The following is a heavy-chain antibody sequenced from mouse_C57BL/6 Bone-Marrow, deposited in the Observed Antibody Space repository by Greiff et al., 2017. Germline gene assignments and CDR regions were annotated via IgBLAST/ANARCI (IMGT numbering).Heavy chain of an antibody. V-gene: IGHV3-6*01. J-gene: IGHJ4*01. Sequence: EVQLVESGPGLVKPSQSLSLTCSVTGYSITSGYYWNWIRQFPGNKLEWMGYISYDGSNNYNPSLKNRISITRDTSKNQFFLNLNSVTTEDTATYYCARGGYGNHAMDYWGQGTSVTVSS. CDR3: ARGGYGNHAMDY. D-gene: IGHD2-1*01. CDR2: ISYDGSN. CDR1: GYSITSGYY.